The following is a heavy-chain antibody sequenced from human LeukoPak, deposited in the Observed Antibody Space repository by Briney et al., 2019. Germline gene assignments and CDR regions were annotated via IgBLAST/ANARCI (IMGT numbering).Heavy chain of an antibody. CDR1: GGTFSSYA. Sequence: SCKASGGTFSSYAMSWVRQAPGKGLEWVSAISGSGGSTYYADSVKGRFTISRDNSKNTLYLQMNSLRAEDTAVYYCARDRGTYRPIDYWGQGTLVTVSS. V-gene: IGHV3-23*01. J-gene: IGHJ4*02. CDR3: ARDRGTYRPIDY. CDR2: ISGSGGST. D-gene: IGHD1-26*01.